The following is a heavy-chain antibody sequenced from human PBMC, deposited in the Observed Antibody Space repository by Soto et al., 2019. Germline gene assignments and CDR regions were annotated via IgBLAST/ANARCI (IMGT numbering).Heavy chain of an antibody. V-gene: IGHV3-33*01. CDR2: IWYDGSNK. Sequence: QVQLVESGGGVVQPGRSLRLSCAASGFTFSSYGMHWVRQAPGKGLEWVAVIWYDGSNKYYADSVKGRFTISRDNSKNTLYLQMNSLRAEDTAVYYCARDESKGYYGSSGYSPFDYWGQGTLVTVSS. CDR1: GFTFSSYG. D-gene: IGHD3-22*01. CDR3: ARDESKGYYGSSGYSPFDY. J-gene: IGHJ4*02.